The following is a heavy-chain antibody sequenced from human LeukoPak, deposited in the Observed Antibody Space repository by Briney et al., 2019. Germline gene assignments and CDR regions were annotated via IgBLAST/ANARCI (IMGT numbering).Heavy chain of an antibody. CDR3: ARGSSSWYNPSFDY. J-gene: IGHJ4*02. D-gene: IGHD6-13*01. CDR2: ISSSSSTI. V-gene: IGHV3-48*04. Sequence: GGSLRLSCAASGFTFSSYSMNWVRQAPGKGLEWVSYISSSSSTIYYADSVKGRFTISRDNAKNSLYLQMNSLRAEDTAVYYCARGSSSWYNPSFDYWGQGTLVTVSS. CDR1: GFTFSSYS.